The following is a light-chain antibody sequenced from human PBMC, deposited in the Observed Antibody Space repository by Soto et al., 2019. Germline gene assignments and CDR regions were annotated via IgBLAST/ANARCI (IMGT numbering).Light chain of an antibody. J-gene: IGKJ2*03. CDR1: QSVTSTY. V-gene: IGKV3-20*01. CDR3: HCLQCDSSRGYS. CDR2: GGS. Sequence: EIVLTQSPVTLSLSPGERATLSCTASQSVTSTYLAWYQQKPGQSPRLIIYGGSLRASDFPDRFSGGGSGTDFTLIISRVQPDDSAVYYCHCLQCDSSRGYSFGQGTKLEI.